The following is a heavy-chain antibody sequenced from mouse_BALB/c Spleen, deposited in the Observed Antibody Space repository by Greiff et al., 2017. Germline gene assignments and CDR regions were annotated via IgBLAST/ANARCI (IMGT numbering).Heavy chain of an antibody. D-gene: IGHD2-1*01. J-gene: IGHJ3*01. CDR2: ISYDGSN. CDR1: GYSITSGYY. Sequence: EVQLQQSGPGLVKPSQSLSLTCSVTGYSITSGYYWNWIRQFPGNKLEWMGYISYDGSNNYNPSLKNRISITRDTSKNQFFLKLNSVTTEDTATYYCAREEEDGNYSWGQGTLVTVSA. V-gene: IGHV3-6*02. CDR3: AREEEDGNYS.